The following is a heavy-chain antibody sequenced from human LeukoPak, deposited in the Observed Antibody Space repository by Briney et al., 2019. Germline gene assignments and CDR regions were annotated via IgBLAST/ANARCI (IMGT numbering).Heavy chain of an antibody. V-gene: IGHV1-8*01. CDR1: GYTFTNYD. Sequence: ASVKVFCTASGYTFTNYDINWVRQAAGQGREWMGGMNPNSGNKATAQKLQGRVHITTRTTKSRPHRELTGLRSEDTAMYFCARKGLLGSGKPWFDPWGQGTLVTVSS. CDR2: MNPNSGNK. J-gene: IGHJ5*02. CDR3: ARKGLLGSGKPWFDP. D-gene: IGHD2-15*01.